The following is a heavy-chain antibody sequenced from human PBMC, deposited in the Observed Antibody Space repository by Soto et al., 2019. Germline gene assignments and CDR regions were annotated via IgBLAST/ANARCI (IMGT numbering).Heavy chain of an antibody. CDR3: AKVSLLVLSYYYGMDV. D-gene: IGHD6-13*01. CDR1: GFTFSSYA. Sequence: AGGSLRLSCAASGFTFSSYAMSWVRQAPGKGLEWVSAISGSGGSTYYADSVKGRFTISRDNSKNTLYLQMNSLRAEDTAVYYCAKVSLLVLSYYYGMDVWGQGTTVTVSS. CDR2: ISGSGGST. J-gene: IGHJ6*02. V-gene: IGHV3-23*01.